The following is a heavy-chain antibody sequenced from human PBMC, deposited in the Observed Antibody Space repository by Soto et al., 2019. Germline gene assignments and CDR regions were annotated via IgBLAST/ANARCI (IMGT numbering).Heavy chain of an antibody. V-gene: IGHV3-53*01. Sequence: EVQLVESGGGLIQPGGSLRLSCAASGFTVSSNYMSWVRQAPGKGLEWVSVIYSGGSTYYADSVKGRFTISRDNSKNTLALQTNSLRAEDTAVYYCARGKSAGAATPIEYWGQGTLVTVSS. J-gene: IGHJ4*02. D-gene: IGHD2-15*01. CDR1: GFTVSSNY. CDR3: ARGKSAGAATPIEY. CDR2: IYSGGST.